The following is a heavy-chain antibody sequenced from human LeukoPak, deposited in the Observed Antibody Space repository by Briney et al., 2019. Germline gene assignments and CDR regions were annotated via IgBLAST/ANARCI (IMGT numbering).Heavy chain of an antibody. Sequence: PGGSLRLSCAASGFILSQYGFNWVRQAPGKGLEWVSHIRYTSETFYADSVEGRFTISRDNTMNSLYLQMSSLRAEDTAVYYCATDRGWRTSGYYLYYFEYWGQGTLVTYSS. CDR3: ATDRGWRTSGYYLYYFEY. CDR1: GFILSQYG. CDR2: IRYTSET. V-gene: IGHV3-48*04. D-gene: IGHD3-3*01. J-gene: IGHJ4*02.